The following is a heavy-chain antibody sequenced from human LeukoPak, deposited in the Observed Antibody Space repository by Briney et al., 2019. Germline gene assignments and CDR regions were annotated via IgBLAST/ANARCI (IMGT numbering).Heavy chain of an antibody. CDR1: GFTFSSYS. CDR3: ARESPPLGAADAFDI. CDR2: ISSSSSYI. J-gene: IGHJ3*02. D-gene: IGHD3-16*01. Sequence: GGSLRLSCAASGFTFSSYSMNWVRQAPGKGLEWVSSISSSSSYIYYADSVKGRFTISRDNAKNSLYLQMNSLRAEDTAVYYCARESPPLGAADAFDIWGQGTMVTVSS. V-gene: IGHV3-21*01.